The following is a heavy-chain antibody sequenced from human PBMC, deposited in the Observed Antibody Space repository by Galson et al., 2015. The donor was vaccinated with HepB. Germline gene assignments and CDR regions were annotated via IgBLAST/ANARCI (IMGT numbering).Heavy chain of an antibody. V-gene: IGHV3-13*05. CDR3: ARDRADSRGMDV. Sequence: SLRLSCAASGFTFSSYDMHWVRQATGKGLEWVSAIGTAGDPYYPGSVKGRFTISRENAKNTLYLQMNSLRAGDTAVYYCARDRADSRGMDVWGQGTTVTVSS. J-gene: IGHJ6*02. CDR1: GFTFSSYD. CDR2: IGTAGDP.